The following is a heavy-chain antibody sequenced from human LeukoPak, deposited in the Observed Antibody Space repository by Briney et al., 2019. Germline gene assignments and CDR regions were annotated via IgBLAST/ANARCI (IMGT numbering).Heavy chain of an antibody. CDR2: IWYDGRTK. V-gene: IGHV3-33*01. J-gene: IGHJ4*02. D-gene: IGHD6-19*01. CDR3: AREWGRIAVAGGPGY. Sequence: GGSLRLSCEVSGFIFSNYGMHWVRQAPGKGLEWVALIWYDGRTKFHADSVRGRFAISRDNSANTLYLQMSSLRVEDTAVYYCAREWGRIAVAGGPGYWGQGALVTVSS. CDR1: GFIFSNYG.